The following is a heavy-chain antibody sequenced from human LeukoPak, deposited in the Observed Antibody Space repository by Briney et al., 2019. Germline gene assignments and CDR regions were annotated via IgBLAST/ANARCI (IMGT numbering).Heavy chain of an antibody. CDR2: INPSGGST. CDR1: GYTFTSYY. CDR3: ARKLYDSSRYGQTYYFDY. J-gene: IGHJ4*02. D-gene: IGHD3-22*01. V-gene: IGHV1-46*01. Sequence: GASVKVSCKASGYTFTSYYMHWVRQAPGQGLEWMGIINPSGGSTSYAQKFQGRVTMTTDTSTSTAYMDLRSLRSDDTAVYYCARKLYDSSRYGQTYYFDYWGQGTLVTVSS.